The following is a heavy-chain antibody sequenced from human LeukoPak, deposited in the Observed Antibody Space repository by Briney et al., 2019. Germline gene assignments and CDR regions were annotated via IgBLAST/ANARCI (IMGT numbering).Heavy chain of an antibody. CDR2: ISGGSIYI. J-gene: IGHJ6*03. Sequence: GGSLRLSCAASGFTFSSSTMNWVRQAPGKGLEWVSPISGGSIYIYYADSVKGRFTISRDNGKNSLYLQMNSLRAEDTAVYYCASDKTAQLDNYYYYMDVWGKGTTVTISS. CDR3: ASDKTAQLDNYYYYMDV. V-gene: IGHV3-21*06. D-gene: IGHD6-13*01. CDR1: GFTFSSST.